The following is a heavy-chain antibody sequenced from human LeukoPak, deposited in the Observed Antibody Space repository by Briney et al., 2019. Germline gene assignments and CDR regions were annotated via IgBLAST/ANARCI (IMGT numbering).Heavy chain of an antibody. D-gene: IGHD3-22*01. CDR3: ARGLAEGYSDSSGSLISVFNGMDV. CDR2: IYSGGST. Sequence: GESLKISCRVSGYSFTYDWIGWVRQMPGKGLEWVAVIYSGGSTYFADSVKGRFTISRDSSKNTLYLQMNSLRAEDTAVYYCARGLAEGYSDSSGSLISVFNGMDVWGQGTTVTVSS. J-gene: IGHJ6*02. CDR1: GYSFTYDW. V-gene: IGHV3-53*01.